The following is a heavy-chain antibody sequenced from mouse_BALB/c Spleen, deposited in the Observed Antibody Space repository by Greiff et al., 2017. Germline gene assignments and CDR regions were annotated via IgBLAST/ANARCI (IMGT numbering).Heavy chain of an antibody. CDR3: ASSPYGSPMDY. CDR1: GYTFTDYW. CDR2: IDTSDSYT. Sequence: QVQLQQPGAELVMPGASVKMSCKASGYTFTDYWMHWVKQRPGQGLEWIGAIDTSDSYTSYNQKFKGKATLTVDESSSTAYMQLSSLTSEDSAVYYCASSPYGSPMDYWGQGTSVTVSS. D-gene: IGHD1-1*01. J-gene: IGHJ4*01. V-gene: IGHV1-69*01.